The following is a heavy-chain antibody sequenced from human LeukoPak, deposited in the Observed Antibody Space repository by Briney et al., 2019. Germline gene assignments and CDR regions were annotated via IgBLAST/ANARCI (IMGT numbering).Heavy chain of an antibody. D-gene: IGHD1-26*01. CDR2: IYTSGST. CDR3: ARLVGYYYYMDV. V-gene: IGHV4-4*09. CDR1: GGSISSYY. Sequence: SKTLSLTCTVSGGSISSYYWSWIRQPPGKGLEWIGYIYTSGSTNYNPSLKSRVTISVDTSKNQFSLKLSSVTAADTAVYYCARLVGYYYYMDVWGKGTTVTVSS. J-gene: IGHJ6*03.